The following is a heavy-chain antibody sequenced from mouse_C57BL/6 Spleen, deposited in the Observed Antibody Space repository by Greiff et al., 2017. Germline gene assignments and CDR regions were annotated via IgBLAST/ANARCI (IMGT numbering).Heavy chain of an antibody. CDR1: GYTFTSYW. Sequence: VQLQQPGAELVKPGASVKLSCKASGYTFTSYWMQWVKQRPGQGLEWIGEIDPSDSYTNYNQKFKGKATLTVDTSSSTAYMQLSSLPSEDSAVYYCARIEGLLRNYYAMDYWGQGTSVTVSS. D-gene: IGHD2-3*01. J-gene: IGHJ4*01. V-gene: IGHV1-50*01. CDR3: ARIEGLLRNYYAMDY. CDR2: IDPSDSYT.